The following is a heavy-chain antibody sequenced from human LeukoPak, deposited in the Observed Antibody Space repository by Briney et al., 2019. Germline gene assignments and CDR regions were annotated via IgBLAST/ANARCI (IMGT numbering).Heavy chain of an antibody. CDR2: INYSGST. J-gene: IGHJ4*02. CDR1: GGPISSYH. D-gene: IGHD3-22*01. CDR3: AREGLSSGYYNY. V-gene: IGHV4-59*01. Sequence: SETLSLTCTVSGGPISSYHWSWIRQPPGKGLEWIGHINYSGSTNYNPSLKSRVTISIDTSKNQFSLRLSPVTAADTAVYYCAREGLSSGYYNYWGQGTLVTVSS.